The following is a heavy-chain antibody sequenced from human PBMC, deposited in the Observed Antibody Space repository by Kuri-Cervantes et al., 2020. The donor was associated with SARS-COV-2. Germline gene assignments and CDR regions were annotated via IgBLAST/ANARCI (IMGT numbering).Heavy chain of an antibody. CDR2: ISYDGSNK. V-gene: IGHV3-30*03. J-gene: IGHJ1*01. CDR1: GFTFSSYG. CDR3: TTVRVVVITDAEYFQH. D-gene: IGHD3-22*01. Sequence: GGSLRLSCAASGFTFSSYGMHWVRQAPGKGLEWVAVISYDGSNKYYADSVKGRFTISRDNSKNTLYLQMNSLRAEDTAVYYCTTVRVVVITDAEYFQHWGQGTLVTVSS.